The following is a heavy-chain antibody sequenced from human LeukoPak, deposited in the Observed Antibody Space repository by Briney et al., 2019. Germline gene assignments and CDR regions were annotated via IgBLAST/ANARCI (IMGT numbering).Heavy chain of an antibody. CDR3: ARDPPPRVVPGKPTYYYYGMDV. J-gene: IGHJ6*02. CDR1: GFTVSSNY. CDR2: IYSGGST. D-gene: IGHD2-2*01. Sequence: GGSLRLSCAASGFTVSSNYMSWVRQAPGKGLEWVSVIYSGGSTYYADSVKGRFTISRDKSKNTLYLQMNSLRAEDTAVYYCARDPPPRVVPGKPTYYYYGMDVWGQGTTVTVSS. V-gene: IGHV3-66*01.